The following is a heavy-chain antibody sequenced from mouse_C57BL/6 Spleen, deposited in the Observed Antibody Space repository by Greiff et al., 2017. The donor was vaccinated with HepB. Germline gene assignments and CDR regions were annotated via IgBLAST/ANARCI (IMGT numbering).Heavy chain of an antibody. CDR1: GFTFSDYG. J-gene: IGHJ4*01. CDR3: VRQRGLGPYYAMDY. V-gene: IGHV5-17*01. D-gene: IGHD4-1*01. CDR2: ISSGSSTI. Sequence: EVHLVESGGGLVKPGGSLKLSCAASGFTFSDYGMHWVRQAPEKGLEWVAYISSGSSTIYYADTVKGRFTISRDNAKNTLFLQMTSLRSEDTAMYYCVRQRGLGPYYAMDYWGQGTSVTVSS.